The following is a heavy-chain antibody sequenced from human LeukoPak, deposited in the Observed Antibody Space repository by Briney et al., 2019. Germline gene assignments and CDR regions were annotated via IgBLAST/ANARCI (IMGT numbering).Heavy chain of an antibody. CDR1: GYTFSTYY. D-gene: IGHD4-17*01. Sequence: ASVKVSCRASGYTFSTYYIHWVRQAPGQGLEWMGIINPSGGSTSYAQKFQGRVTMTRDTSTSTVYMELTSLRSEDTAVFYCARARDYGDYVFDHWGQGTLVTVSS. V-gene: IGHV1-46*01. CDR2: INPSGGST. J-gene: IGHJ4*02. CDR3: ARARDYGDYVFDH.